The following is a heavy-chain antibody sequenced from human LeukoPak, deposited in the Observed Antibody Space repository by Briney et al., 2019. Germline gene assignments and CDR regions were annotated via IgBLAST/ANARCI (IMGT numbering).Heavy chain of an antibody. CDR2: ISGYNGNT. CDR1: GYTFISYG. D-gene: IGHD2-21*02. CDR3: ARGLGVVTAQSEQPKPRYFDL. Sequence: EASVKVSCKASGYTFISYGISWVRQAPGQRLEWMGWISGYNGNTNYAQNLQGRVTMTTDTSTSTAYMELRSLRSDDTAVYYCARGLGVVTAQSEQPKPRYFDLWGRGTQVTVSS. V-gene: IGHV1-18*01. J-gene: IGHJ2*01.